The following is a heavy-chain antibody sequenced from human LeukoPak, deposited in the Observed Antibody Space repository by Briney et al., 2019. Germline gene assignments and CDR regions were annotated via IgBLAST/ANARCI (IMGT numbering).Heavy chain of an antibody. D-gene: IGHD6-13*01. V-gene: IGHV4-59*01. CDR2: IYYSGST. CDR1: GGSISSYY. CDR3: ARDRPGGSSLDY. J-gene: IGHJ4*02. Sequence: SETLSLTCTVSGGSISSYYWSWIRQPPGKGLEWIGYIYYSGSTNYNPSLKSRVTISVDTSRNQFSLKLSSVTAADTAVYYCARDRPGGSSLDYWGQGILVTVSS.